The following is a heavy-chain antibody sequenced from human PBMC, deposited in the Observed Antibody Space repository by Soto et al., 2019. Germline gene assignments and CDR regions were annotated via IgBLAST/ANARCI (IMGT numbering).Heavy chain of an antibody. Sequence: GSLRLSCAASGFTFSLGGMNGSRQGPGKGVVGVSSISSASSETWYADSVKGRFIISRDNAKNSLFLQMNTLRREDWDILYCARVAYWGPGTLVTVSS. CDR1: GFTFSLGG. V-gene: IGHV3-21*01. J-gene: IGHJ4*02. CDR3: ARVAY. CDR2: ISSASSET.